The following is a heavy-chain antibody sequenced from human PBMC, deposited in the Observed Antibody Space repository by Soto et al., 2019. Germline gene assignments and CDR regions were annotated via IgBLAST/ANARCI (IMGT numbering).Heavy chain of an antibody. CDR1: GGSINYNSYY. J-gene: IGHJ5*02. V-gene: IGHV4-39*02. CDR3: ARLVVVAPVANA. CDR2: IFYTGTT. Sequence: PSETLSLTCSVSGGSINYNSYYWGWIRQPPGKGLEWVGGIFYTGTTYYSPSLKDRVTISVDTSKNSFSLNPTSVTAADAAVYFRARLVVVAPVANAWGQGTLVTVSS. D-gene: IGHD2-2*01.